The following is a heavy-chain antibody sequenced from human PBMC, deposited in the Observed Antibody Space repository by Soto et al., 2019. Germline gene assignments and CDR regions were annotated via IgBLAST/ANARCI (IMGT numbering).Heavy chain of an antibody. Sequence: QITLNESGPTQVKPRQTLTLTCTFSGFSLTTSGVGVGWIRQSPGKAPEWLALIYWDDDKRYSPSLKSRLTHTKDTSKNQVVLTMAELDPADTATYYCAHRVLRTVFGLVTTTAIYFDFWGQGNPVAVTS. D-gene: IGHD3-3*01. CDR3: AHRVLRTVFGLVTTTAIYFDF. CDR2: IYWDDDK. CDR1: GFSLTTSGVG. J-gene: IGHJ4*02. V-gene: IGHV2-5*02.